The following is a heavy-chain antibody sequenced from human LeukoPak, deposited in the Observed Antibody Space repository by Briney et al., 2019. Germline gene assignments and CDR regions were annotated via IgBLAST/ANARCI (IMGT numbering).Heavy chain of an antibody. CDR2: FYYSGST. Sequence: PSETLSLTCTVSGDSISSSSYYWGWIRRPPGEGLEWIGTFYYSGSTYYNPSLKSRVTISVDTSKNQFSLKLSSVTAADTAVYYCARRLDSSGCLIIDYWGQGTLVTVSS. J-gene: IGHJ4*02. D-gene: IGHD3-22*01. CDR3: ARRLDSSGCLIIDY. V-gene: IGHV4-39*01. CDR1: GDSISSSSYY.